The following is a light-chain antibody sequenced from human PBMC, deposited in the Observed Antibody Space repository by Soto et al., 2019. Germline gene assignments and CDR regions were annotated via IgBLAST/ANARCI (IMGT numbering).Light chain of an antibody. CDR3: QKRSNWPPFT. CDR1: QSVSNY. Sequence: EIVLTQSPATLSLSPGERATLSCRASQSVSNYLAWYQQKPGQAPRLLIYDASNRATDIPDRFSGSGSGTDFTLTISRLEPEDFAVYYCQKRSNWPPFTFGQGTRLEIK. J-gene: IGKJ5*01. V-gene: IGKV3-11*01. CDR2: DAS.